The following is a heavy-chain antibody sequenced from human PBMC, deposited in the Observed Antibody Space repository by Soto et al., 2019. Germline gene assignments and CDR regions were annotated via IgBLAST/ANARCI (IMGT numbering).Heavy chain of an antibody. D-gene: IGHD3-3*01. J-gene: IGHJ5*02. Sequence: LRLSCGASGFNFGPFATGWFRQDPLKGLEWVSFISGSGDRKSYADPVKGRFTISRDTSENMLYLQMNSLRLEDTAIYYCAKLRYYDFWSGENWFDPWGKGTLVTVSS. CDR2: ISGSGDRK. CDR1: GFNFGPFA. CDR3: AKLRYYDFWSGENWFDP. V-gene: IGHV3-23*01.